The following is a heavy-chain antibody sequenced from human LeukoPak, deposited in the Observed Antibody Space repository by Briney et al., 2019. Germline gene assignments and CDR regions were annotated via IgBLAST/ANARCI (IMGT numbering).Heavy chain of an antibody. CDR2: INPNSGGT. Sequence: GASVKVSCKASGYTFTGYYMHWVRQAPGQGLEWMGWINPNSGGTNYAQKFQGRVTMTRDTSISTAYMELSRLRSDDTAVYYCARAMSTGFGENYYYYYYMDVWGKGTTVTVSS. V-gene: IGHV1-2*02. D-gene: IGHD3-10*01. CDR3: ARAMSTGFGENYYYYYYMDV. J-gene: IGHJ6*03. CDR1: GYTFTGYY.